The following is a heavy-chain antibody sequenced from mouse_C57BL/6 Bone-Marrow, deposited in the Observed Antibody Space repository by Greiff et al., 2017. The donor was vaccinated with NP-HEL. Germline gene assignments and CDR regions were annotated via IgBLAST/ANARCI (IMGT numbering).Heavy chain of an antibody. V-gene: IGHV1-81*01. Sequence: QVQLKQSGAELARPGASVKLSCKASGYTFTSYGISWVKQRTGQGLEWIGEIYPRSGNTYYNEKFKGKATLTADKSSSTAYMELRSLTSEDSAVYFCARSWGDYWGQGTSVTVSS. CDR2: IYPRSGNT. CDR1: GYTFTSYG. CDR3: ARSWGDY. J-gene: IGHJ4*01.